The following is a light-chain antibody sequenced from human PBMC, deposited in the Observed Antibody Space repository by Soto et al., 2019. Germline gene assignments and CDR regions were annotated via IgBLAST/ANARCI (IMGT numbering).Light chain of an antibody. Sequence: QSALTQPASVSGSPGQSITISCTGNSSDVGSYNLVSWYQQHPGKAPKLMIYEGNKRPSGVSNRFSGSKSGNTASLTISGLQAEDEADYYCCSYAGSSTYVFGTGTKLTVL. CDR1: SSDVGSYNL. J-gene: IGLJ1*01. V-gene: IGLV2-23*01. CDR2: EGN. CDR3: CSYAGSSTYV.